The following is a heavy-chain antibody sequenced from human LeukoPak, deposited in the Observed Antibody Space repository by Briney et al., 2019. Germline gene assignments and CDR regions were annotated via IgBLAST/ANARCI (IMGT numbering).Heavy chain of an antibody. Sequence: ASVKVSCKASGYTFTSYLMHWLRQAPGQRLEGMGWINAGNGNTKYSQKFQGRVTINRETSASTAYMELSSLGSEETAVYYCARRFDYWGQGTLVTVAS. CDR2: INAGNGNT. V-gene: IGHV1-3*01. CDR3: ARRFDY. CDR1: GYTFTSYL. J-gene: IGHJ4*02.